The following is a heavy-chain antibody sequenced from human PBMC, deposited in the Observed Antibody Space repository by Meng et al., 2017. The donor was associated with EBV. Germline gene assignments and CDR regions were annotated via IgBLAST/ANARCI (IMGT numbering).Heavy chain of an antibody. CDR2: MNPNSGNT. J-gene: IGHJ5*02. Sequence: QVRLCRSGAKVKKPGASVNVSCNASGYTFTRYDITWVLQAPGQGLEWMGWMNPNSGNTGYAQKFQGRVTMTRNTSISTAYMELSSLRSEDTAVYYCARGRGVYCSGGSCYPGWFDPWGQGTLVTVSS. CDR3: ARGRGVYCSGGSCYPGWFDP. CDR1: GYTFTRYD. V-gene: IGHV1-8*01. D-gene: IGHD2-15*01.